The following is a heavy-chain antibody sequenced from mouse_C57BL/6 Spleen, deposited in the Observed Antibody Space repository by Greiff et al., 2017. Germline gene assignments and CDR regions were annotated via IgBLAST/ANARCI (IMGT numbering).Heavy chain of an antibody. V-gene: IGHV1-82*01. Sequence: QVQLQQSGPELVKPGASVKISCKASGYAFSSSWMNWVKQRPGKGLEWIGRIYPGDGDTNYNGKFKGKATMTADKSSSTAYMQHSSLTSEDSAVDFCARDYDDDGGFAYWGQGTLVTVSA. CDR2: IYPGDGDT. CDR3: ARDYDDDGGFAY. D-gene: IGHD2-4*01. CDR1: GYAFSSSW. J-gene: IGHJ3*01.